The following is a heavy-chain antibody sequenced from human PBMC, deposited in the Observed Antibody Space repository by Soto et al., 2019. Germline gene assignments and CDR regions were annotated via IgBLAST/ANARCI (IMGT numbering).Heavy chain of an antibody. Sequence: SETLSLTCAVSGGSISSGSYSWGWIRQPPGKGLEWIGSIYYSGSTYYNPSLKSRVTISVDTSKNQFSLKLSSVTAADTAVYYCASPKIAFYNWFDPWGQGTLVTVSS. D-gene: IGHD3-3*02. J-gene: IGHJ5*02. CDR3: ASPKIAFYNWFDP. V-gene: IGHV4-39*01. CDR2: IYYSGST. CDR1: GGSISSGSYS.